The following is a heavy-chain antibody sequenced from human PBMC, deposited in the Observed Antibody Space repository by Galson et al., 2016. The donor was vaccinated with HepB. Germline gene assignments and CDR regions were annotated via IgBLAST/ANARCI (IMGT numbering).Heavy chain of an antibody. CDR2: IYPGDFDI. CDR1: GYTFDSYW. J-gene: IGHJ6*02. V-gene: IGHV5-51*01. Sequence: QSGAEVKKPGESLKISCRGSGYTFDSYWIGWVRQMPGKGLEWMAIIYPGDFDIRYGPSFQGQVTISVDKSISTAYLQWSSLTASDTAMYYCARSLTGSYDFWGAMYNYYAMDVWGQGTTVTVS. D-gene: IGHD3-3*01. CDR3: ARSLTGSYDFWGAMYNYYAMDV.